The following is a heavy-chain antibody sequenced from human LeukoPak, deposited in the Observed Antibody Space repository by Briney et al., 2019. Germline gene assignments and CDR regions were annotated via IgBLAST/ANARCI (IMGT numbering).Heavy chain of an antibody. D-gene: IGHD1-26*01. CDR1: GFTFSSYA. V-gene: IGHV3-74*01. Sequence: SGGSLRLSCAASGFTFSSYAMSWVRQAPGTGPVWVSYINSDGTNTDYADSVKGRFTIFRDNAKKTLYLQMNSLRAEDTAVYYCVRQDIGSYLGGYWGQGTLVTVSS. J-gene: IGHJ4*02. CDR3: VRQDIGSYLGGY. CDR2: INSDGTNT.